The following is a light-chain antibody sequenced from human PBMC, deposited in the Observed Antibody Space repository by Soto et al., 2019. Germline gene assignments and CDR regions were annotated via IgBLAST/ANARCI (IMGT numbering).Light chain of an antibody. CDR1: ENIDNY. J-gene: IGKJ1*01. V-gene: IGKV1-39*01. Sequence: DILMTQSPSSLSASLGDRVTITCRASENIDNYLNWYQQKTGKAPKLLIYAATTLQRGAPSKFSGSGSGKYFTLTISGLQTEGFATYYCQHSYFAPQTFGQGTKVEI. CDR3: QHSYFAPQT. CDR2: AAT.